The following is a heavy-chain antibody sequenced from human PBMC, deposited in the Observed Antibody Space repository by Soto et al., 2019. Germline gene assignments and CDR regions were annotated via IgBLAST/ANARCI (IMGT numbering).Heavy chain of an antibody. CDR2: IYYSGSTYYN. CDR1: GGSISSGGYY. D-gene: IGHD4-17*01. J-gene: IGHJ4*02. V-gene: IGHV4-31*03. Sequence: SETLSLTCTVSGGSISSGGYYWSWIRQHPGKGLEWIGYIYYSGSTYYNYYNPSLKSRVTISVDTSKNQFSLKLSSVTAADTAVYYCARETYGGHDYWGQGTLVTVSS. CDR3: ARETYGGHDY.